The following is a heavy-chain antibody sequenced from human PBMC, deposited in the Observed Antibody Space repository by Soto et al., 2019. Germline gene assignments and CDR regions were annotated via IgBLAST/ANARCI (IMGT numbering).Heavy chain of an antibody. CDR3: AKGKGLTVSSTNY. CDR2: IIGSGTST. V-gene: IGHV3-23*01. CDR1: GFTFSSYA. J-gene: IGHJ4*02. D-gene: IGHD2-2*01. Sequence: EVQLLESGGGLVQPGGSLRLSCAASGFTFSSYAMSWVRQAPGMGLEWVSGIIGSGTSTYYAASVKGRFTISRDNSKNTLFLQMNSLRAEDTAVYYCAKGKGLTVSSTNYWGQGTLVTVSS.